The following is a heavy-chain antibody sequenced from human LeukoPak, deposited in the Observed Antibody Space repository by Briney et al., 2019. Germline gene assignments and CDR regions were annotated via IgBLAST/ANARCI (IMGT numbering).Heavy chain of an antibody. CDR3: ARHQYGSGSYYIDNWFDP. CDR1: GFTFSSYA. J-gene: IGHJ5*02. V-gene: IGHV3-30-3*01. Sequence: GGSLRLSCAASGFTFSSYAMHWVRQAPGKGLECVAVISYDGSNNYYADSVKGRLTISRDNSKNTLYLQMNSLRAEDTAVYYCARHQYGSGSYYIDNWFDPWGQGTLVTVSS. CDR2: ISYDGSNN. D-gene: IGHD3-10*01.